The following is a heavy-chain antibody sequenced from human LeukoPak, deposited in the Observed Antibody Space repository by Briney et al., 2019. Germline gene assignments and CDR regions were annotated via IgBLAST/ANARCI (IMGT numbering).Heavy chain of an antibody. CDR3: ARLYGDSTHDFDY. D-gene: IGHD2-21*02. Sequence: PGGSLRLSCAASGFIFKNYGMHWARQAPGKGLEWLAFIEYNGATKDYADSVKGRFTISRDNSKNTVSLQMNTLRAEDTAVYYCARLYGDSTHDFDYWGQGTLVTVSS. CDR1: GFIFKNYG. V-gene: IGHV3-33*05. J-gene: IGHJ4*02. CDR2: IEYNGATK.